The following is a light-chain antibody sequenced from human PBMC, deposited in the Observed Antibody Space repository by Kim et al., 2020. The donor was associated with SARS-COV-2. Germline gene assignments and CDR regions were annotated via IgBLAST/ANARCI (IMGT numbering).Light chain of an antibody. Sequence: SLSTGESDTHSCRASQSGSSSLGWYQQEPGQASRLLIYDSYNRARGIPARFSGSGSGTDFTLTISSLEPEDFAVYYCQQRSNWPTFGQGTRLEIK. CDR3: QQRSNWPT. J-gene: IGKJ5*01. CDR1: QSGSSS. V-gene: IGKV3-11*01. CDR2: DSY.